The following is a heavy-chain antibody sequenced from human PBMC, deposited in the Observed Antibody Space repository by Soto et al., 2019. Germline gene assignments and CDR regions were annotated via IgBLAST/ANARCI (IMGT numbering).Heavy chain of an antibody. Sequence: GGSLRLSCAASGFTFSSYSMNWVRQAPGKGLKWVSYISSSSSTIYYADSVKGRFTISRDNAKNSLYLQMNSLRAEDTAVYYCAIEGVYRAPDSWGKEPLSPVPS. CDR1: GFTFSSYS. CDR3: AIEGVYRAPDS. D-gene: IGHD1-26*01. J-gene: IGHJ4*02. V-gene: IGHV3-48*01. CDR2: ISSSSSTI.